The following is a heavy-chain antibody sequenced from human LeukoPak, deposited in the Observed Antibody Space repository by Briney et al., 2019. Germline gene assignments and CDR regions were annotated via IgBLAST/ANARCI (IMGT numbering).Heavy chain of an antibody. J-gene: IGHJ4*02. CDR2: IRNKAYGGTT. V-gene: IGHV3-49*04. Sequence: GGSLRLSCTASGFTFGDYAMSWVRQAPGKGLEWVGFIRNKAYGGTTEYAASVKGRFTISRDNSKSIAYLQMNSLRAEDTAVYYCARDRGYSYEDYWGQGTLVTVSS. CDR1: GFTFGDYA. CDR3: ARDRGYSYEDY. D-gene: IGHD5-18*01.